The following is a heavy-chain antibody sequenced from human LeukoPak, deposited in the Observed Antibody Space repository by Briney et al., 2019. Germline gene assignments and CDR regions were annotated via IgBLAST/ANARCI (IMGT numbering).Heavy chain of an antibody. CDR1: GYTFTGYY. CDR3: ARVPYYYNSSGYYLNNWFDP. J-gene: IGHJ5*02. CDR2: INPNSGGT. D-gene: IGHD3-22*01. V-gene: IGHV1-2*02. Sequence: ASVKVSCKASGYTFTGYYMHWVRQAPGQGLEWMGWINPNSGGTNYAQKFQGRVTVTRDTSISTAYMELSRLTSDDTAVYYCARVPYYYNSSGYYLNNWFDPWGQGTRVTVSS.